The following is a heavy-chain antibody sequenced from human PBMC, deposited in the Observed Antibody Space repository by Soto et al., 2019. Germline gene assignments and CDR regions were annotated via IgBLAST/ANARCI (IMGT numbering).Heavy chain of an antibody. Sequence: GGSLRLSCAASGFTFSSYAMSWVRQAPGKGLEWVSAISGSGGSTYYADSVKGRFTISRDNSKNTLYLQMNSLRAEDTAVYYCAKGTIYYDYYYYYMDVWGKGTTVTVSS. CDR3: AKGTIYYDYYYYYMDV. D-gene: IGHD3-3*01. CDR2: ISGSGGST. V-gene: IGHV3-23*01. CDR1: GFTFSSYA. J-gene: IGHJ6*03.